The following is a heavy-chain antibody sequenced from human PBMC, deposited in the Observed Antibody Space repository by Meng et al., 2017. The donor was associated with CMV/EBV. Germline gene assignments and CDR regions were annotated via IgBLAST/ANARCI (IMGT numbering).Heavy chain of an antibody. CDR1: GFTFTSSA. D-gene: IGHD6-13*01. J-gene: IGHJ5*02. Sequence: KISCKASGFTFTSSAVQWVRQARGQRLEWIGWIVVGSGNTNYAQKFQERVTITRDMSTSTAYMGLSSLRSEDTAVYYCAAFPIAAAGTWGWFDPWGQGTLVTVSS. CDR3: AAFPIAAAGTWGWFDP. CDR2: IVVGSGNT. V-gene: IGHV1-58*01.